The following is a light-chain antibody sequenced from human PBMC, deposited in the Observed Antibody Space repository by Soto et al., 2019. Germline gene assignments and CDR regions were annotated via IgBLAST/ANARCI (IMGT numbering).Light chain of an antibody. CDR3: CSYAGSYVV. CDR1: SSDVGGHSY. CDR2: DFT. J-gene: IGLJ2*01. V-gene: IGLV2-11*01. Sequence: QSALTQPRSVSGSPGQSVAISCTGTSSDVGGHSYVSWYQHHPGKAPKLIIYDFTKRPSGVPDRLSGSKSGNTASLTISGLQAEDEGDYYCCSYAGSYVVFGGGTPLTVL.